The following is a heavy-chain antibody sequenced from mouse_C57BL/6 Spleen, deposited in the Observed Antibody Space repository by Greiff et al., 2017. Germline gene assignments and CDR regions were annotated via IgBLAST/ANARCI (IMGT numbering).Heavy chain of an antibody. CDR1: GFNIKDYY. CDR3: ARKGLYGSSHYYAMDY. D-gene: IGHD1-1*01. J-gene: IGHJ4*01. Sequence: EVQLQQSGAELVKPGASVKLSCTASGFNIKDYYMHWVKQRTEQGLEWIGRIDPEDGETKYAPKFPGKATITADTSSNTAYLQLSSLTSEDTAVYYCARKGLYGSSHYYAMDYWGQGTSVTVSS. CDR2: IDPEDGET. V-gene: IGHV14-2*01.